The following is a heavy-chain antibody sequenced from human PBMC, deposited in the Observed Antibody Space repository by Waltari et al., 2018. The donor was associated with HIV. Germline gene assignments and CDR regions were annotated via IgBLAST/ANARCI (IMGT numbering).Heavy chain of an antibody. CDR1: GVSLTGYY. CDR3: ARQMTFYDAFDV. CDR2: IYSNTGDT. J-gene: IGHJ3*01. V-gene: IGHV1-2*02. Sequence: QVQMVQSGAEVKKPGASVKVSCKTSGVSLTGYYIHWVRQAPGQGLEWMGWIYSNTGDTNYGLQFEGRVTMTRDTSMRTAYMELRTLRSDDTALYYCARQMTFYDAFDVWGQGTVVTVSS.